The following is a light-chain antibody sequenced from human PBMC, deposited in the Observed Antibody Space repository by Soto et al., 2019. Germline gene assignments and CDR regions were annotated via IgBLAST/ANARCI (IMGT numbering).Light chain of an antibody. CDR1: QSVSSN. V-gene: IGKV3-15*01. CDR2: GAS. J-gene: IGKJ1*01. CDR3: QQYNNWPFPSWT. Sequence: EIVMKQSPATLSVSPGERATLSCRASQSVSSNLDWYQQKPGQAPRLLIYGASTRATGIPARFSGSGSGTEFTLNISSLQSEDFAVYYCQQYNNWPFPSWTFGQGTKVEIK.